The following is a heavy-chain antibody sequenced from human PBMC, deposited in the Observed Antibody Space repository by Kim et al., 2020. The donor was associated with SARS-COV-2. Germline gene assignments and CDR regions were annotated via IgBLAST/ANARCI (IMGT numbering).Heavy chain of an antibody. CDR2: INEDGSEK. V-gene: IGHV3-7*01. CDR3: ARGGRTRGWFDP. D-gene: IGHD2-2*01. CDR1: GFTFSNYW. Sequence: GGSLRLSCAASGFTFSNYWMSWVRRAPGRGLEWVANINEDGSEKNYVDSVKGRFSISRDNAKNSLYLQMNSLRAEDTAVYSCARGGRTRGWFDPWGQGTLVSVSS. J-gene: IGHJ5*02.